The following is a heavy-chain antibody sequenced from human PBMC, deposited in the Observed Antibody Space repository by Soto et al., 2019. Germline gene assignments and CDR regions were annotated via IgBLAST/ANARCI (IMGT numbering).Heavy chain of an antibody. CDR2: INAGNGNT. V-gene: IGHV1-3*01. J-gene: IGHJ4*02. CDR3: ARVGNLIEFGY. D-gene: IGHD3-22*01. CDR1: GYTFASYA. Sequence: ASVKVSCKASGYTFASYAMHWGRQAPGQRLEWMGWINAGNGNTKYSQKFQGRVTITRDTSASTAYMELSSLRSEDTAVYYCARVGNLIEFGYWGQGTLVTVSS.